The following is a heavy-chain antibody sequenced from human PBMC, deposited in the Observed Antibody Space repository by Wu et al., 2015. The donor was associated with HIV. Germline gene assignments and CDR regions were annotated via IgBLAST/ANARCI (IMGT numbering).Heavy chain of an antibody. CDR2: INSNSRGT. CDR3: ARGLGLSKPLDS. V-gene: IGHV1-2*06. D-gene: IGHD3/OR15-3a*01. CDR1: GYSFSGYY. J-gene: IGHJ4*02. Sequence: QVQLVQSGAEVKKPGASVKVSCKASGYSFSGYYMNWVRQAPGQGLEWLGRINSNSRGTDYAQGFQGKVILTSDTSISTAYMELSRLTFADTAVYFCARGLGLSKPLDSWGQGTLVTVSS.